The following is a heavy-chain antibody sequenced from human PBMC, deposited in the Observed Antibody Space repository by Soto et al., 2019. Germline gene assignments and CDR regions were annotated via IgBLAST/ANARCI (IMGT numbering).Heavy chain of an antibody. Sequence: PSETLSLTCTVSGVSIGSFYWSWIRQPPGKRLEWIGNIQNSGSTNYSPSLKSRVTISVDTSNNQFSLKLSSMTAADTAVYYCARVRSEGGGYRHFDYGGKGALVTVSS. D-gene: IGHD1-26*01. CDR1: GVSIGSFY. CDR2: IQNSGST. V-gene: IGHV4-59*01. CDR3: ARVRSEGGGYRHFDY. J-gene: IGHJ4*02.